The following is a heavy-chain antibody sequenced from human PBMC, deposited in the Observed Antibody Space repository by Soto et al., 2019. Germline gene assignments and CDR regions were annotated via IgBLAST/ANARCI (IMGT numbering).Heavy chain of an antibody. CDR2: INHSGST. CDR3: AREAIFGVVIIGNFDY. J-gene: IGHJ4*02. Sequence: SETLSLTCAVYGGSFSGYYWSWIRQPPGKGLEWIGEINHSGSTNYNPSLKSRVTISVDTSKNQFSLKLSSVTAADTPVYYCAREAIFGVVIIGNFDYWGQGTLVTVSS. V-gene: IGHV4-34*01. D-gene: IGHD3-3*01. CDR1: GGSFSGYY.